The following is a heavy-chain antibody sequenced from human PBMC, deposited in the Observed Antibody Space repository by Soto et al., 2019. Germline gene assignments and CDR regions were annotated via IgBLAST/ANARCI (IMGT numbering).Heavy chain of an antibody. CDR2: ITDSSDTV. CDR3: ARDFGHGYYLDY. V-gene: IGHV3-48*02. CDR1: GFSFSNYN. Sequence: EVQLVESGGGLLQPGGSLRLSCVASGFSFSNYNMNWVRQAPGKGLEWVSYITDSSDTVHYADSVRGRFTISRDNAESSLYLQMNSLRDEDTAVYFCARDFGHGYYLDYWGRGTLVTVSS. D-gene: IGHD3-3*01. J-gene: IGHJ4*02.